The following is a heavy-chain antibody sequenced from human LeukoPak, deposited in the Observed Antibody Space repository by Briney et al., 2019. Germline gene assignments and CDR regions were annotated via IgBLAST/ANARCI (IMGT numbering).Heavy chain of an antibody. J-gene: IGHJ4*01. CDR3: ARDQDWAFDY. D-gene: IGHD3/OR15-3a*01. CDR1: GFTFNNYA. V-gene: IGHV3-23*01. Sequence: GGSLRLSCAASGFTFNNYAMSWVRQAPGKGLEWVSAIGGSGGSTYYADFVKGRFTISRDNSKNTLYLQMNNLRAEDTAVYYCARDQDWAFDYWGQGILVTVSS. CDR2: IGGSGGST.